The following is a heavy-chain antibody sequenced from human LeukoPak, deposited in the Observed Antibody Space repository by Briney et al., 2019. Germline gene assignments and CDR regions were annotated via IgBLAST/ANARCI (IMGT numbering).Heavy chain of an antibody. V-gene: IGHV3-7*01. CDR2: IKQDGSEK. D-gene: IGHD3-3*01. CDR3: ARWGHYDFWSGYPIYFDY. J-gene: IGHJ4*02. Sequence: GGSLRLSCVASGFTFGSSWMSWVRQAPGKGLEWVANIKQDGSEKYYVDSVKGRFTISRDNAKNSLYLQMNSLRAEDTAVYYCARWGHYDFWSGYPIYFDYWGQGTLVTVSS. CDR1: GFTFGSSW.